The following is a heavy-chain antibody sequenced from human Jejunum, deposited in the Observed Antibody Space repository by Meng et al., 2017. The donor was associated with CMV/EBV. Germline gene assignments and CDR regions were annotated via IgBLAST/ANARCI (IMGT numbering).Heavy chain of an antibody. J-gene: IGHJ4*02. Sequence: CTASGYTFNSSGITWVRQAPGHGLEWMGWISGYTGYTNYAQKVQPRVSMTIDTSTSTAYMELRNLRSDDTAVYYCARRSVAGKEVDYWGQGTLVTVSS. D-gene: IGHD6-19*01. CDR2: ISGYTGYT. V-gene: IGHV1-18*01. CDR1: GYTFNSSG. CDR3: ARRSVAGKEVDY.